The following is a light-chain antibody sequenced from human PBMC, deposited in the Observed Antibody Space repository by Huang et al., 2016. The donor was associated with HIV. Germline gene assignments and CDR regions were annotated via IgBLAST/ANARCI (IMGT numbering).Light chain of an antibody. V-gene: IGKV3-15*01. CDR2: GAS. J-gene: IGKJ1*01. CDR1: QSVSSN. CDR3: QQYNNWPPWT. Sequence: EIVMTQSPATLSVSPGERATLSCRASQSVSSNLAWYQKKPGQGPRLLIYGASTRATVIPARFSGSGSGTEFTLTISSLQSEDFAVYYCQQYNNWPPWTFGQGTKVEIK.